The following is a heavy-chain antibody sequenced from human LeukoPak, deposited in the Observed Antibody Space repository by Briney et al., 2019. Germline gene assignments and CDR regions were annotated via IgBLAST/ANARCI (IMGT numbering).Heavy chain of an antibody. Sequence: PSETLSLTCTVSGGSISSSSYYWGWIRQPPGKGLEWIGSIYYRGSTYYNPSLKSRVTISVDTSKNQFSLKLSSVTAAGTAVYYCARLDYGDYGGVDYWGQGTLVTVSS. CDR3: ARLDYGDYGGVDY. J-gene: IGHJ4*02. CDR1: GGSISSSSYY. D-gene: IGHD4-17*01. CDR2: IYYRGST. V-gene: IGHV4-39*01.